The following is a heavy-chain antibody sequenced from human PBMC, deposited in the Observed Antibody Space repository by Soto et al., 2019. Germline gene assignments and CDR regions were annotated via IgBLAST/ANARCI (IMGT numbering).Heavy chain of an antibody. J-gene: IGHJ2*01. Sequence: QVQLVQSGADVKKPGTSVKVSCKAAGYSFTNYCMYWVRQAPGQGLEWMGMINPRTGSTRYAQKFQDRVTLTRYTSTTTVYMELSTLISDDTAVYYCARDGGLLTASWHYELWVPGTLVTVSS. CDR1: GYSFTNYC. D-gene: IGHD2-15*01. CDR2: INPRTGST. V-gene: IGHV1-46*01. CDR3: ARDGGLLTASWHYEL.